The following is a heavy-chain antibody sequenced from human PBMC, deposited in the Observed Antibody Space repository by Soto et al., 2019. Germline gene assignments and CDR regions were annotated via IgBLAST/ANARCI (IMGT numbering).Heavy chain of an antibody. CDR1: GFTFSSYA. V-gene: IGHV3-23*01. Sequence: EVQLLESGGGLVQPGGSLRLSCAASGFTFSSYAMSWVRQAPGKGLEWVSAISGSGGSTYYPDSVKGRFTISRDNSKNTLYLQMNSLRAEDTAVYYCAKVPSIAVAGRLDYWDQGTLVTVSS. D-gene: IGHD6-19*01. J-gene: IGHJ4*02. CDR3: AKVPSIAVAGRLDY. CDR2: ISGSGGST.